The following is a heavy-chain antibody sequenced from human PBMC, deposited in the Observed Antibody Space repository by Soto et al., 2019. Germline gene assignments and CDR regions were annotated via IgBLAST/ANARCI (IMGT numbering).Heavy chain of an antibody. CDR2: IYYSGST. V-gene: IGHV4-59*01. CDR3: ARDDSSGYYFDY. J-gene: IGHJ4*02. D-gene: IGHD3-22*01. CDR1: GGSISSYY. Sequence: PSETLSLTCTVSGGSISSYYWSWIRQPPGKGLEWIGYIYYSGSTNYNPSLKSRVTISVDTSKNQFSLKLSSVTAADTAVYYCARDDSSGYYFDYWGQGTLVTSPQ.